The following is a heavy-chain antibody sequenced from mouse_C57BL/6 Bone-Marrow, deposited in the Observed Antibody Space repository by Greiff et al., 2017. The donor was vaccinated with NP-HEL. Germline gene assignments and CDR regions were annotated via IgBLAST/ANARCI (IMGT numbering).Heavy chain of an antibody. CDR2: INPNYGTT. J-gene: IGHJ4*01. Sequence: VQLQQSGPELVKPGASVKLSCKASGSSFTDYNMNWVKQSNGKSLEWIGVINPNYGTTSYNQKFKGKATLTVDQSSSTAYMQLNSLTSEDSAVYYCARPRYYEYAYYAMDYGGQGTSVTVSS. D-gene: IGHD2-4*01. CDR1: GSSFTDYN. CDR3: ARPRYYEYAYYAMDY. V-gene: IGHV1-39*01.